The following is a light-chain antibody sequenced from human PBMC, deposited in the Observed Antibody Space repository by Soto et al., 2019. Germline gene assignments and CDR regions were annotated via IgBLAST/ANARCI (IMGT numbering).Light chain of an antibody. Sequence: EIVLTQSPGTLSLSPGERATLSCRASQTVSSSFLAWYQQTPGQAPRLLIYAASSRATGIPDRFSGSGSGTDFTLTISRLEPEDFAVYYCQQYGSSSITFGQGTKVDI. CDR3: QQYGSSSIT. CDR2: AAS. V-gene: IGKV3-20*01. J-gene: IGKJ1*01. CDR1: QTVSSSF.